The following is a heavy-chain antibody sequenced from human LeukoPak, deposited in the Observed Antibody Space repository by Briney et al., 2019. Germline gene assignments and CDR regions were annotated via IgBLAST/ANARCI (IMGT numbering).Heavy chain of an antibody. V-gene: IGHV3-30*18. D-gene: IGHD2-2*01. CDR2: ISYDGGNK. J-gene: IGHJ4*02. CDR1: GFTFSSYG. CDR3: AKAKSGFSTRGAFDY. Sequence: GGSLRLSCAASGFTFSSYGMHWVRQAPGKGLEWVAVISYDGGNKYYADSVKGRFTISRDNSKNTLYLQMNSLRAEDTAVYYCAKAKSGFSTRGAFDYWGQGTLVTVSS.